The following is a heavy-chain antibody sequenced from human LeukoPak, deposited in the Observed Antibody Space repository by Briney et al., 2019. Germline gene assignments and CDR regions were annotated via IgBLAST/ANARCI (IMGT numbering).Heavy chain of an antibody. J-gene: IGHJ5*02. CDR2: IYYSGST. D-gene: IGHD2-2*01. V-gene: IGHV4-39*01. CDR3: ARLPYCSSTSCYFPRDRWFDP. Sequence: SETLSLTCTVSGGSISSSSYYWGWIRQPPGKGLEWIGSIYYSGSTYYNPSLKSRVTISVDTSKNQFSLKLSSVTAADTAVYYRARLPYCSSTSCYFPRDRWFDPWGQGTLVTVSS. CDR1: GGSISSSSYY.